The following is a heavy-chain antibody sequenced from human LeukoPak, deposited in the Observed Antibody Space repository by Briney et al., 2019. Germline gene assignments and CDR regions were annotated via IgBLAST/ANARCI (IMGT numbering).Heavy chain of an antibody. CDR1: GGSISSYY. CDR2: IYYSGST. Sequence: SETLSLTCTVSGGSISSYYWSWIRQPPGKGLEWIGYIYYSGSTNYNPPLKSRVTISVDTSKNQFSLKLSSVTAADTAVYYCASNVATTKYYYYYYMDVWGKGTTVTVSS. CDR3: ASNVATTKYYYYYYMDV. D-gene: IGHD5-12*01. J-gene: IGHJ6*03. V-gene: IGHV4-59*08.